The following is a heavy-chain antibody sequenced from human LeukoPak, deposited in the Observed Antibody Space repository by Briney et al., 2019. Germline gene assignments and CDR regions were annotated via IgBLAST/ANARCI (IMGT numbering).Heavy chain of an antibody. V-gene: IGHV3-48*04. D-gene: IGHD3-9*01. CDR3: ARRGYDILTGYSYYYYYYMDV. J-gene: IGHJ6*03. Sequence: GGSLRLSCAASGFTFSSYSMNWVRQAPGKGLEWVSYISSSSSTIYYADSVKGRFTISRDNAKNSLYLQINSLRAEDTAVYYCARRGYDILTGYSYYYYYYMDVWGKGTTVTVSS. CDR1: GFTFSSYS. CDR2: ISSSSSTI.